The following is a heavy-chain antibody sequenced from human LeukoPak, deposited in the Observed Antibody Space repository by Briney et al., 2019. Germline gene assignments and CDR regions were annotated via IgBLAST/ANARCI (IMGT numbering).Heavy chain of an antibody. J-gene: IGHJ6*02. CDR2: IKQDGSEK. CDR1: GFTFSSYW. V-gene: IGHV3-7*01. Sequence: GGSLRLSCAASGFTFSSYWMSWVRQAPGKGLEWVANIKQDGSEKYYVDSVKGRLTISRDNAKNSLYLQMNSLRAEDTAVYYCARDIRLMVRGVADYYYYGMDVWGQGTTVTVSS. CDR3: ARDIRLMVRGVADYYYYGMDV. D-gene: IGHD3-10*01.